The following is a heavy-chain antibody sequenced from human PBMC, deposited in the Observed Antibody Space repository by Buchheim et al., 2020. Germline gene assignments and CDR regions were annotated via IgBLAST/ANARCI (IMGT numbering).Heavy chain of an antibody. J-gene: IGHJ5*02. Sequence: VQLVQSGAEVKKPGASVKVSCKASGYTFTSYDINWVLQATGQGLEWMGWMNPNSGNTGYAQKFQVRVTITRNPSILTADMEMSSLRSEDMAVYYCARGSSYDFCSGYFDPWGQGTL. CDR1: GYTFTSYD. D-gene: IGHD3-3*01. CDR3: ARGSSYDFCSGYFDP. V-gene: IGHV1-8*01. CDR2: MNPNSGNT.